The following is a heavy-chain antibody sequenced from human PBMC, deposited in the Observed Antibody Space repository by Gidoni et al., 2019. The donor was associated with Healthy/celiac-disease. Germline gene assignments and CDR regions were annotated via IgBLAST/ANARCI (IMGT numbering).Heavy chain of an antibody. Sequence: QVQLVESGGGVVQPGRSLRLSCAASGFTFSSYGMHWVRQAPGKGLEWVAVIWYDGSNKYYADSVKGRFTISRDNSKNTLYLQMNSLRAEDTAVYYCARVRASGFIVATYFDYWGQGTLVTVSS. CDR3: ARVRASGFIVATYFDY. V-gene: IGHV3-33*01. CDR1: GFTFSSYG. CDR2: IWYDGSNK. D-gene: IGHD5-12*01. J-gene: IGHJ4*02.